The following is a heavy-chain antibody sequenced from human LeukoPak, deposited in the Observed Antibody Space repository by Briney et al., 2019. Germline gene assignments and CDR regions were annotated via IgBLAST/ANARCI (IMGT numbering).Heavy chain of an antibody. CDR2: IKQDGSEK. V-gene: IGHV3-7*01. D-gene: IGHD6-13*01. CDR3: ARPSYSSSPSDAFDI. J-gene: IGHJ3*02. Sequence: PGGSLRLSCAASGFTFSSYWMSWVRQAPGKGLEWVANIKQDGSEKYYVDSVKGRFTISRDNAKNSLYLQMNSLRAEDTAVYYCARPSYSSSPSDAFDIWGQGTMVTVSS. CDR1: GFTFSSYW.